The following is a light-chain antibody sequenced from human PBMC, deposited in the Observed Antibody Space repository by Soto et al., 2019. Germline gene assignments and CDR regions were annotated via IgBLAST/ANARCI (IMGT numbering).Light chain of an antibody. Sequence: DIRMTQSPSSLSASVGDRVTITCRASQGISSWLAWYQQKPEKXPXXLIYAASSLQSGVPSRFIGSGSGTDFTLTISSLQPDDFATDDCQQYNTYSTFGQGTRLENK. V-gene: IGKV1D-16*01. J-gene: IGKJ5*01. CDR3: QQYNTYST. CDR1: QGISSW. CDR2: AAS.